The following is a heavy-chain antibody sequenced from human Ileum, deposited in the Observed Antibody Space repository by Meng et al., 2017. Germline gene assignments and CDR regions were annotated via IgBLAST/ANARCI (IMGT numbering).Heavy chain of an antibody. D-gene: IGHD6-19*01. J-gene: IGHJ2*01. CDR1: GLTFRKYD. CDR3: ARETLDMDSSGWYDWYFDL. Sequence: GESLKISCVASGLTFRKYDMHWVRQAPGKGLEWVSAIGTGGDTYYPGSVKGRFTISREDAKNSLYLHMDSLTAGDTAVYYCARETLDMDSSGWYDWYFDLWGRGTLVTVSS. CDR2: IGTGGDT. V-gene: IGHV3-13*01.